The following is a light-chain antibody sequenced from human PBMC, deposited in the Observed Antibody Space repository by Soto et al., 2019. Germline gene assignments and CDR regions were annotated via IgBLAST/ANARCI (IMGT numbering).Light chain of an antibody. CDR2: GAS. J-gene: IGKJ1*01. V-gene: IGKV3-20*01. CDR1: QNFSNN. Sequence: IVLTQSAASLSLSPGKGDFLXCRASQNFSNNFTWYQQTPGEAPRRIIYGASNRDTGITERFSGSGYGKDFNITITRLEAEDLAMYDCQRYDSLRTFGQGTKVDIK. CDR3: QRYDSLRT.